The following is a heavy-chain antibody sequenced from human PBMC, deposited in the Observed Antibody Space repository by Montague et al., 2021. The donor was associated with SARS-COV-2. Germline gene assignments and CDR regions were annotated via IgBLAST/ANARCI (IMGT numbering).Heavy chain of an antibody. CDR3: ARGPSDTYYYNGMDV. J-gene: IGHJ6*02. V-gene: IGHV2-70*11. CDR2: IDWDDDK. Sequence: VKPTQTLTLTCTFSGFSLSTSGMCVSWIRQPPGKALEWLARIDWDDDKYYSTSLKTRLTISKDTSKNQVVLTMTNMDPADTATYYCARGPSDTYYYNGMDVWGRGTTVTVSS. CDR1: GFSLSTSGMC.